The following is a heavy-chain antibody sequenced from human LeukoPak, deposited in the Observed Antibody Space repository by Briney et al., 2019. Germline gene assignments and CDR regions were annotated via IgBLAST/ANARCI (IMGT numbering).Heavy chain of an antibody. CDR3: ARTTLPGIAAAGPVFDF. J-gene: IGHJ4*02. D-gene: IGHD6-13*01. CDR1: GGSISSYF. Sequence: SETLSLTCTVSGGSISSYFWSWIRQPPGKGLEWIGYFYLSGRTDYNPSLKSRVTISGDTSKNQFSLKVTSVTTADTAIYYCARTTLPGIAAAGPVFDFWGQGTLVTVSS. V-gene: IGHV4-59*01. CDR2: FYLSGRT.